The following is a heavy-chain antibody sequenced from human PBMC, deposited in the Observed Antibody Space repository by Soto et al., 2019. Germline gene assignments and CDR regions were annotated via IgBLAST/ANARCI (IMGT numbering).Heavy chain of an antibody. Sequence: SGPTLVNPTQTLTLTCTFSGFSLSTSGVGVGWIRQPPGKALEWLALIYWNDDKRYSPSLKSRLTITKDTSKNQVVLTMTNMDPVATATYSCTHEKTLFGPVGGNGFDAWGQGTPVTVSS. CDR3: THEKTLFGPVGGNGFDA. V-gene: IGHV2-5*01. CDR1: GFSLSTSGVG. J-gene: IGHJ5*02. D-gene: IGHD3-3*01. CDR2: IYWNDDK.